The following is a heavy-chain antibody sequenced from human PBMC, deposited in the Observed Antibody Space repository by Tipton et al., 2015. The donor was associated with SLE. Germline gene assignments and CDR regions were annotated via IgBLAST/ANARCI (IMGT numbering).Heavy chain of an antibody. D-gene: IGHD6-13*01. CDR3: ASTLAAAGPDDAFDI. CDR2: IYYSGST. Sequence: TLSLTCTVSGGSISSHYWSWIRQPPGKGMEWIGYIYYSGSTNYNPTPKSRVPISVDTSKNQFSLKLSSVTAADTAEYYCASTLAAAGPDDAFDIWGQGTMITVSS. CDR1: GGSISSHY. V-gene: IGHV4-59*11. J-gene: IGHJ3*02.